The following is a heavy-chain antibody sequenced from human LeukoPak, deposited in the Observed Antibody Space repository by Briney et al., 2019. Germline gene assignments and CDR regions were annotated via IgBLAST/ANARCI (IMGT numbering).Heavy chain of an antibody. V-gene: IGHV3-21*01. CDR3: ARVDGGFHIVVDY. CDR2: ISRVSAYI. J-gene: IGHJ4*02. D-gene: IGHD2-21*01. CDR1: GLTFSTYA. Sequence: PGGSLRLSCAASGLTFSTYAMNWVRQAPGKGLEWVSSISRVSAYIYYADSVKGRFTIYRDNAKNSLYLQMDTLRVEDTAVYYCARVDGGFHIVVDYWGQGTLVTVSS.